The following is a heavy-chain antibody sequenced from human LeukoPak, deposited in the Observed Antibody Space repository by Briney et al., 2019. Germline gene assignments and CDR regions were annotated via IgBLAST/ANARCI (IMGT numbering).Heavy chain of an antibody. D-gene: IGHD3/OR15-3a*01. CDR1: GGSISSGGYY. Sequence: SETLSLTCTVSGGSISSGGYYWSWIRQPPGKGLEWIGEINHSGSTNYNPSLKSRVTISVDTSKNQFSLKLSSATAADTAVYYCARGGGLSRHNWFDPWGQGTLVTVSS. CDR3: ARGGGLSRHNWFDP. CDR2: INHSGST. V-gene: IGHV4-39*07. J-gene: IGHJ5*02.